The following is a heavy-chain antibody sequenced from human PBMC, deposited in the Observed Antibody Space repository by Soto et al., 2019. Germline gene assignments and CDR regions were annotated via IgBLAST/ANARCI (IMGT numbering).Heavy chain of an antibody. CDR3: ASDRVVGMINYYYDSSGYAY. CDR1: GGSISSSNW. CDR2: IYHSGST. J-gene: IGHJ4*02. Sequence: QVQLQESGPGLVKPSGTLSLTCAVSGGSISSSNWWSWVRQPPGKGLEWIREIYHSGSTNYNPSLKSRVTISVDKSKNQFSLKLSSVTAADTAVYYCASDRVVGMINYYYDSSGYAYWGQGTLVTVSS. V-gene: IGHV4-4*02. D-gene: IGHD3-22*01.